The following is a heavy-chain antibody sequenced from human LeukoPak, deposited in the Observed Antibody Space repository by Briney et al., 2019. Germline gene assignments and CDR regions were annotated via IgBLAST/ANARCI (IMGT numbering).Heavy chain of an antibody. D-gene: IGHD3-10*01. CDR1: EFNINDHW. CDR3: ARGHYGLGS. Sequence: GGSLRLFCSPSEFNINDHWMSWVRQAAGKGLEWVAHINQAGSEKQYVDSVKGRFTISRDNAKNSLFLHMNSLRPEDTAVYYCARGHYGLGSWGQGTLVTVSS. V-gene: IGHV3-7*04. CDR2: INQAGSEK. J-gene: IGHJ5*01.